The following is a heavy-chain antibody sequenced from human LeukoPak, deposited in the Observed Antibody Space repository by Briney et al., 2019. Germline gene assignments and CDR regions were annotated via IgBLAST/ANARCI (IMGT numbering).Heavy chain of an antibody. J-gene: IGHJ4*02. CDR2: INSDGSST. D-gene: IGHD3-16*01. CDR1: GFTFNSYW. V-gene: IGHV3-74*01. CDR3: AGVDDYVWGSSHPYY. Sequence: PGGSLRLSCVVSGFTFNSYWMHWVRQAPGKGLVWVSRINSDGSSTSYADSVKGRFTISRDNAKNTLYLQMNSLRAEDTAVYYCAGVDDYVWGSSHPYYWGQGTLVTVSS.